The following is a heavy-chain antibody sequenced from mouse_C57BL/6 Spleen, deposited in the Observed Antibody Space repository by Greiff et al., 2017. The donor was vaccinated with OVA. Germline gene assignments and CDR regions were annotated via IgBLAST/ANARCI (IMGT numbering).Heavy chain of an antibody. Sequence: EVQGVESGGGLVKPGGSLKLSCAASGFTFSDYGMHWVRQAPEKGLEWVAYISSGSSTIYYADTVKGRFTISRDNAKNTLFLQMTSLRSEDTAMYYCARSDGSRRGYFDVWGTGTTVTVSS. CDR3: ARSDGSRRGYFDV. V-gene: IGHV5-17*01. J-gene: IGHJ1*03. CDR1: GFTFSDYG. D-gene: IGHD1-1*01. CDR2: ISSGSSTI.